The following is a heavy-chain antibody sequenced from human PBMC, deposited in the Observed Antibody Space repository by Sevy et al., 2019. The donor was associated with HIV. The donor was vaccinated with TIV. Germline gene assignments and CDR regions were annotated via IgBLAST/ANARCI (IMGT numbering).Heavy chain of an antibody. D-gene: IGHD3-22*01. Sequence: GGSLRLSCAASGLSFRSYELNWVRQAPGKGLQWISYISTGGGTIFYADSVKGRFTISRDNAKNSVFLQMNSLRAEDTAVYFCATSRRDYYNYYFGYWGHGTLVTVSS. V-gene: IGHV3-48*03. J-gene: IGHJ4*01. CDR1: GLSFRSYE. CDR2: ISTGGGTI. CDR3: ATSRRDYYNYYFGY.